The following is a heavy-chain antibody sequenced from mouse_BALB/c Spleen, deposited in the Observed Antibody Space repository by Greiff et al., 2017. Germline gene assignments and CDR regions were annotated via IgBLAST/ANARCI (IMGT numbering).Heavy chain of an antibody. J-gene: IGHJ2*01. D-gene: IGHD4-1*01. CDR2: IYPGNSDT. CDR1: GYTFTSYW. Sequence: EVQLQQSGTVLARPGASVKMSCKASGYTFTSYWMHGVKQRPGQGLEWIGAIYPGNSDTSYNQKFKGKAKLTAVTSTSTAYMELSSLTNEDSAVYYCTRCLTGTIFDYWGQGTTLTVSS. V-gene: IGHV1-5*01. CDR3: TRCLTGTIFDY.